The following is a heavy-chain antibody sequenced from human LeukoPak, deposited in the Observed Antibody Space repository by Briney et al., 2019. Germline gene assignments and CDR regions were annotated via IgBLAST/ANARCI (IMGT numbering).Heavy chain of an antibody. D-gene: IGHD3-16*01. CDR3: ARHLPPYVHIDI. J-gene: IGHJ3*02. Sequence: PSETLSLTCAVYGGSISPYYWSWIRQPPGKGLEWIAYITYSGSINYNPSLKSRVTISVNMSKNQFSLKLDSVTAADTAVYYCARHLPPYVHIDIWGQGTEVTVSS. CDR2: ITYSGSI. CDR1: GGSISPYY. V-gene: IGHV4-59*08.